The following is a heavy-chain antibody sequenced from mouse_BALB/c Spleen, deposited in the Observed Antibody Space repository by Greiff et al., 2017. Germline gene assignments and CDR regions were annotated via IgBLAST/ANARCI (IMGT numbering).Heavy chain of an antibody. CDR3: ARNYDGYYPYAMDY. CDR1: GYTFTDYN. Sequence: EVKLQESGPELVKPGASVKIPCKASGYTFTDYNMDWVKQSHGKSLEWIGDINPNNGGTIYNQKFKGKATLTVDKSSSTAYMELRSLTSEDTAVYYCARNYDGYYPYAMDYWGQGTSVTVSS. J-gene: IGHJ4*01. CDR2: INPNNGGT. V-gene: IGHV1-18*01. D-gene: IGHD2-3*01.